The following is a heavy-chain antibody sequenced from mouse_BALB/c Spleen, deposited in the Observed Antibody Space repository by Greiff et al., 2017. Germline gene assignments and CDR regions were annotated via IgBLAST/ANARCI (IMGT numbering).Heavy chain of an antibody. D-gene: IGHD1-1*01. CDR3: ARPYGSSYGFAY. V-gene: IGHV3-2*02. CDR2: ISYSGST. CDR1: GYSITSDYA. J-gene: IGHJ3*01. Sequence: QSGPGLVKPSQSLSLTCTVTGYSITSDYAWNWIRQFPGNKLEWMGYISYSGSTSYNPSLKSRISITRDTSKNQFFLQLNSVTTEDTATYYCARPYGSSYGFAYWGQGTLVTVSA.